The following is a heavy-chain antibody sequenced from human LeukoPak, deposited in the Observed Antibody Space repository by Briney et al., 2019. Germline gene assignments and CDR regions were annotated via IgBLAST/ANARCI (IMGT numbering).Heavy chain of an antibody. D-gene: IGHD5-24*01. J-gene: IGHJ4*02. Sequence: ASVKVSCKASGYTFTTYDINWVRQATGQGLEWMGWMNPHSGNTGFAQNFQGRVAMTRNTSIDTAYMELSSLRSDDTAVYFCAAGEVGQLFDYWGQGTLVTVSS. CDR3: AAGEVGQLFDY. CDR2: MNPHSGNT. CDR1: GYTFTTYD. V-gene: IGHV1-8*01.